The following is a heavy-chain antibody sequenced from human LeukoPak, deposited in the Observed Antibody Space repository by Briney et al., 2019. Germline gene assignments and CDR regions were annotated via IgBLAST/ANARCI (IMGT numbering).Heavy chain of an antibody. V-gene: IGHV3-23*01. J-gene: IGHJ4*02. CDR2: ISGSGGST. D-gene: IGHD2-2*01. CDR3: AKDAPVNIVVVPAANS. CDR1: GFTFSSYA. Sequence: GGSLRLSCAASGFTFSSYAMSWVRQAPGKGLEWVSAISGSGGSTYYADSVKGRFTISRDNSKNTLYLQMNSLRAEDTAVSYCAKDAPVNIVVVPAANSWGQGTLVTVSS.